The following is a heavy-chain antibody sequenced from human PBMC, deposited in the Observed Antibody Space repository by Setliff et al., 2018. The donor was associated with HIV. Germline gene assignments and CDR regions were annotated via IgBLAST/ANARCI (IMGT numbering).Heavy chain of an antibody. CDR2: INPGGSA. D-gene: IGHD2-15*01. Sequence: SETLSLTCAVYGGSFSAYYWSWVRQPPEKGLEWIGEINPGGSATYNPSLKSRVTISVDTSKNQFSLKLNTVTAADTAIHYCVLLEVPFIEGIAPPLWGQGSLVTVSS. CDR1: GGSFSAYY. CDR3: VLLEVPFIEGIAPPL. V-gene: IGHV4-34*01. J-gene: IGHJ4*02.